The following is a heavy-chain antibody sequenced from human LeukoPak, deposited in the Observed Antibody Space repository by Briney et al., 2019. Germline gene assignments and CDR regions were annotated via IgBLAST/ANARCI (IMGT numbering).Heavy chain of an antibody. CDR3: ARSARLMKGVVEVTALDD. V-gene: IGHV3-48*03. CDR2: LSSSGSAF. J-gene: IGHJ4*02. Sequence: GGSLRLSCEDSGFTFRSYETNWVRQAPGKGLEWIAYLSSSGSAFSYADSVKGRFTIARDNAKNSVYLEMNSLRADDTAVYYCARSARLMKGVVEVTALDDWGQGTLVTVSS. D-gene: IGHD3-3*01. CDR1: GFTFRSYE.